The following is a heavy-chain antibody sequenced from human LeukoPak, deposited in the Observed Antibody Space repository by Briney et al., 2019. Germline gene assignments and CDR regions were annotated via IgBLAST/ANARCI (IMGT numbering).Heavy chain of an antibody. D-gene: IGHD5-24*01. CDR3: ASPRDGYNYLDY. CDR1: GGTFSSYA. V-gene: IGHV1-69*05. CDR2: IIPVFGTA. Sequence: GASVKVSCKASGGTFSSYAISWVRQAPGQGLEWMGRIIPVFGTANYAQKFQGRVTITTDESTSTAYMELSSLRSEDTAVYYCASPRDGYNYLDYWGQGTLVTVSS. J-gene: IGHJ4*02.